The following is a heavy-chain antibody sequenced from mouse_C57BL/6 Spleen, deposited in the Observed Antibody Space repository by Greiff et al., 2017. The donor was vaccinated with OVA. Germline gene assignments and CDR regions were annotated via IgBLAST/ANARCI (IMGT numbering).Heavy chain of an antibody. CDR2: IDPETGGT. CDR3: TRQGYGSSYGFAY. CDR1: GYTFTDYE. J-gene: IGHJ3*01. Sequence: VQLQQSGAELVRPGASVTLSCKASGYTFTDYEMHWVKQTPVHGLEWIGAIDPETGGTAYNQKFKGKAILTADKSSSTAYMELRSLTSEDSAVYYCTRQGYGSSYGFAYWGQGTLVTVSA. D-gene: IGHD1-1*01. V-gene: IGHV1-15*01.